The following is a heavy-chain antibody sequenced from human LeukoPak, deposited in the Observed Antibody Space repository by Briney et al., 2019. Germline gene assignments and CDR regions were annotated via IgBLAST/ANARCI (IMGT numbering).Heavy chain of an antibody. Sequence: GGSLRLSCAVSGFTFSSYGMHWVRQAPGKGLEWMAVISYNGTNKYYADSVKGRFTISRDNSKNTLYLQMNSLRAEDTAVYYCAKDLNYDFWSGLGNWGQGTLVTVSS. V-gene: IGHV3-30*18. CDR2: ISYNGTNK. J-gene: IGHJ4*02. D-gene: IGHD3-3*01. CDR1: GFTFSSYG. CDR3: AKDLNYDFWSGLGN.